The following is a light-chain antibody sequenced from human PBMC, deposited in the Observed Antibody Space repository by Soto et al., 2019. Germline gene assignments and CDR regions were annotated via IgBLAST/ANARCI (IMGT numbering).Light chain of an antibody. CDR3: CSYAGSNTYV. CDR2: EDD. CDR1: SSDVGTYNL. Sequence: QSALTQPASVSGSPGQSITISCTGTSSDVGTYNLVSWYQQRPGKAPTLMIFEDDQRPSGVSFRFSGSKSGNTASLTISGLQAEDEADYYCCSYAGSNTYVFGTGTKLTVL. J-gene: IGLJ1*01. V-gene: IGLV2-23*01.